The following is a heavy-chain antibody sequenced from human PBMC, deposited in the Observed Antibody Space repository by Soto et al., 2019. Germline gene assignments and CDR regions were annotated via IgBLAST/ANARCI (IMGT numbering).Heavy chain of an antibody. D-gene: IGHD6-6*01. CDR1: GFTFTSYN. CDR3: ARDLLGVAARRADYYFDY. Sequence: GGSLRLPCAASGFTFTSYNMNWVRQAPRKGLAWVSSISSSSSYIYYADSVKVRFTISRDTAKNSLYLEMNSLRAEDTAVYYCARDLLGVAARRADYYFDYWGQGALVTVAS. J-gene: IGHJ4*02. V-gene: IGHV3-21*01. CDR2: ISSSSSYI.